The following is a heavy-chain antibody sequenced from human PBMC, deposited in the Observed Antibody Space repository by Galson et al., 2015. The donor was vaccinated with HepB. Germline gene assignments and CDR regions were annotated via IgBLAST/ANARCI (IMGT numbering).Heavy chain of an antibody. CDR1: GYTFTSSG. D-gene: IGHD2-15*01. V-gene: IGHV1-18*04. CDR3: ARDQVVVVVAATPTNDAFDI. Sequence: SVKVSCKASGYTFTSSGISWVRQAPGQGLEWMGWISAYNGNTNFAQKLQVRVTMTTDTSTSTAYMELRSLRSDDTAVYYCARDQVVVVVAATPTNDAFDIWGQGTMVTVSS. J-gene: IGHJ3*02. CDR2: ISAYNGNT.